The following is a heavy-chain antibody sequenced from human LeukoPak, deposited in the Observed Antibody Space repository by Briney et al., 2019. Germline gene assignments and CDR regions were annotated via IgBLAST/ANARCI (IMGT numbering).Heavy chain of an antibody. J-gene: IGHJ3*01. CDR1: GFTLSSYE. CDR3: ARAGRARRGAFDF. D-gene: IGHD3-10*01. CDR2: SSSSGSSGSTI. Sequence: PGGSLRLSCAASGFTLSSYEMNWVRQAPGKGLEWLSYSSSSGSSGSTIHYADSVKGRFTISRDNAKKSLYLRMNSLRAEDAVVFFCARAGRARRGAFDFWGQGTLVSVFS. V-gene: IGHV3-48*03.